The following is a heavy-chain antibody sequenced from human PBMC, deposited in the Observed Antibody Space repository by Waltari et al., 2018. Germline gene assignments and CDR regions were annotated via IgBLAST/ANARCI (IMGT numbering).Heavy chain of an antibody. J-gene: IGHJ4*02. Sequence: EVQVVDSGGDLVQPGGSLRLSCAASGFTFSDYWMGWVGQDPGKGLEWVANNKKEGSTKYYVDSVKGRFTISRDNAKDSLFLQMNSLRAEDTAVYYCARHGDFCFDFWGQGIVVTVSS. CDR2: NKKEGSTK. CDR3: ARHGDFCFDF. D-gene: IGHD4-17*01. V-gene: IGHV3-7*01. CDR1: GFTFSDYW.